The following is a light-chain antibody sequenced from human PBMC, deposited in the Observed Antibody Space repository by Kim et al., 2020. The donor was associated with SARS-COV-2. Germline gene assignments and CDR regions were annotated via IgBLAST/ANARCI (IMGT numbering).Light chain of an antibody. CDR2: TAS. V-gene: IGKV1-12*01. J-gene: IGKJ4*01. CDR1: QGISTW. Sequence: PSVGDRVTITCRASQGISTWLAWYQQKPGKAPKLLIHTASTLQSGVSSRFSGSRSGTDFTLTISSLQPEDSATYYCQQTDSFPLTFGGGTKVDIK. CDR3: QQTDSFPLT.